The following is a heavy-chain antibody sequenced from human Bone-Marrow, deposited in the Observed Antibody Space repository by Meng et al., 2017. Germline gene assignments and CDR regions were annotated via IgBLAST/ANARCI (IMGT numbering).Heavy chain of an antibody. CDR2: IYYSGST. Sequence: QGPLQGSGPGLVKPSQTLSLTCTVYGGSISSGGYYWSWIRQHPGKGLEWIGYIYYSGSTYYNPSLKSLVTISVDTSKNQFSLKLSSVTAADTAVYYCAREASPEYYFDYWGQGTLVTVSS. J-gene: IGHJ4*02. CDR1: GGSISSGGYY. V-gene: IGHV4-31*01. D-gene: IGHD1-14*01. CDR3: AREASPEYYFDY.